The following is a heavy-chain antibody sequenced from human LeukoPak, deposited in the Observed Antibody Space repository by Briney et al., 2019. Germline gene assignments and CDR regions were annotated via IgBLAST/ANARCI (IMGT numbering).Heavy chain of an antibody. V-gene: IGHV1-2*02. CDR1: GYTFTGYY. CDR3: ARDLMRAVAGRYCWFAP. D-gene: IGHD6-19*01. J-gene: IGHJ5*02. CDR2: INPNSGGT. Sequence: ASVKVSCKASGYTFTGYYMHWGRQAPGQGLEWMGWINPNSGGTNYAQKFQGRVTMTRDTSISTAYMELSRLRSDDTAVYYCARDLMRAVAGRYCWFAPWGQGTLVTVSS.